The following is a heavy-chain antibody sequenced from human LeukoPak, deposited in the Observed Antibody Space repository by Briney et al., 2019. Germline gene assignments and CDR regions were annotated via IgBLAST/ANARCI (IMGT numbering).Heavy chain of an antibody. Sequence: PGGSLRLSCAASGFTFDDYGMSWVRQAPGKGLEWVSGINWNGGSTGYADSVKGRFTISRDNAKNSLYLQMNSLRAEDTAVYYCARVSHADSGWDYWGQGTLVTVSS. V-gene: IGHV3-20*04. D-gene: IGHD2-15*01. CDR1: GFTFDDYG. CDR2: INWNGGST. CDR3: ARVSHADSGWDY. J-gene: IGHJ4*02.